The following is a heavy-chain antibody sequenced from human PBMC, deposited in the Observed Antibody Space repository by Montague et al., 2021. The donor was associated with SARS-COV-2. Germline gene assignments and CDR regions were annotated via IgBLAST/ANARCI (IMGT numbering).Heavy chain of an antibody. J-gene: IGHJ6*03. Sequence: SETLSLTCAVSGGSFSTYNWNWIRQPPGKGLEWIGEIHHGGSTNYNPSLKSRVTISADTSKNQFSLKLTSVAAADTAVYYCARLGDGVVPSPILGVGPYYSYYYMDVWGKGTTVTVSS. D-gene: IGHD3-10*01. CDR2: IHHGGST. CDR3: ARLGDGVVPSPILGVGPYYSYYYMDV. CDR1: GGSFSTYN. V-gene: IGHV4-34*01.